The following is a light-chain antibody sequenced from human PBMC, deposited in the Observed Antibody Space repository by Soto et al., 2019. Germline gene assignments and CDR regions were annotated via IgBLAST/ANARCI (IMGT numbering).Light chain of an antibody. V-gene: IGLV4-69*01. J-gene: IGLJ3*02. CDR1: SGHSNYA. Sequence: QSALTQSPSASASLGASVKLTCTLSSGHSNYAIAWHQQQPEKGPRYLMKLNSDGSHSKGDGIPDRFSGSSSGAERYLTISSLQSEDEADYYCQTWGTGIWVFGGGTKVTVL. CDR2: LNSDGSH. CDR3: QTWGTGIWV.